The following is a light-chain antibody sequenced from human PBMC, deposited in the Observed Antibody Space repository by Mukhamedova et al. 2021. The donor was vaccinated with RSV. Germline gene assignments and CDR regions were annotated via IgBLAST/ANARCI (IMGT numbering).Light chain of an antibody. V-gene: IGKV1-5*03. CDR2: KAS. CDR3: QQYESHNI. J-gene: IGKJ2*01. Sequence: WYQRRVHGKAPKLLISKASSLESGVPSRFSGSGSGTEFTLTISSLQPDDFATYYCQQYESHNIFGPGTKLDIK.